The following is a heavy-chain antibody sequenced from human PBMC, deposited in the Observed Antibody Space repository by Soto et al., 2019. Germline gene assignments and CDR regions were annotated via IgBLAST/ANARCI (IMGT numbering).Heavy chain of an antibody. CDR1: GGSFSGYY. J-gene: IGHJ4*02. CDR2: INHSGST. Sequence: QVQLQQWGAGLLKPSETLSLTCAVYGGSFSGYYWSWIRQPPGKGLEWIGEINHSGSTNYNPSLQSRVTISVDTSKNQGSLTLSAVTAADTAVYYCAGTPLGVGATTSVLQDYWGQGTLVTASS. CDR3: AGTPLGVGATTSVLQDY. D-gene: IGHD1-26*01. V-gene: IGHV4-34*01.